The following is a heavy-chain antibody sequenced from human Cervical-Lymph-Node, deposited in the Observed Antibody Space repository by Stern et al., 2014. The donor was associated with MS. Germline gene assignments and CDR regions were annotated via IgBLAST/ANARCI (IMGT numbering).Heavy chain of an antibody. CDR1: GFSLRTSGMR. D-gene: IGHD2-15*01. CDR3: ARMPYCSGGSCYSSSAFDI. Sequence: QITLKESGPALVKPTQTLTLTCTFSGFSLRTSGMRVSWIRQPPGKALEWLARIGWDDDKFYSTSLKTRPTISKDTSKNQVVLTMTNRDPVDTATYYGARMPYCSGGSCYSSSAFDIWGQGTMVTVSS. CDR2: IGWDDDK. J-gene: IGHJ3*02. V-gene: IGHV2-70*04.